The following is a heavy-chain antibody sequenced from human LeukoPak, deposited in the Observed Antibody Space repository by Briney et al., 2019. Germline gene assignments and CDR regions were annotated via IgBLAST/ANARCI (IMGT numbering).Heavy chain of an antibody. J-gene: IGHJ5*02. CDR1: GYSISSGYY. V-gene: IGHV4-38-2*02. D-gene: IGHD1-26*01. CDR3: ARDLGGST. CDR2: IYHSGST. Sequence: HSETLSLTCTVSGYSISSGYYWGWIRQPPGKGLEWIGSIYHSGSTYYNPFLKSRVTISVDTSKNQFSLKLSSVTAADTAVYYCARDLGGSTWGQGTLVTVSS.